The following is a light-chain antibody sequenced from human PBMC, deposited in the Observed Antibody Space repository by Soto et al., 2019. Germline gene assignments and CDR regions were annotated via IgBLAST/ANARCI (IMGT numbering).Light chain of an antibody. V-gene: IGKV3-20*01. CDR3: QSYGRTVFT. J-gene: IGKJ3*01. CDR2: GAS. CDR1: QTISNTY. Sequence: EIVLTQSPGPLSLSPGEGATLSCRDSQTISNTYLAWYQQKPGQAPRLLIYGASSRATGIPDRFSGSGSGTDFTLTISGLEPEDFSVYYCQSYGRTVFTFGPGTKVDIK.